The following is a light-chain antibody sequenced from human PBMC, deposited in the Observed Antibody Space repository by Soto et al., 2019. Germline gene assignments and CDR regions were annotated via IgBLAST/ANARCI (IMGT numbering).Light chain of an antibody. V-gene: IGKV3-20*01. J-gene: IGKJ1*01. Sequence: EIVLTQSPGTLSLSPGERATLSCRASQSVSSSYLAWYQQKPGQAPRLLIYGASNRATAIPDRFSGSGSGTDFPLPISTLEPEDFAVYYCQQYGSSRTFGQGTTVAIQ. CDR2: GAS. CDR3: QQYGSSRT. CDR1: QSVSSSY.